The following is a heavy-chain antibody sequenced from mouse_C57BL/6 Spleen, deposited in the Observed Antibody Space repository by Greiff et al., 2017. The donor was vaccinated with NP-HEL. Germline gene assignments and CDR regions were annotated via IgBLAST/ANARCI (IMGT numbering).Heavy chain of an antibody. CDR2: ISSGSSTI. V-gene: IGHV5-17*01. CDR1: GFTFSDYG. Sequence: DVMLVESGGGLVKPGGSLKLSCAASGFTFSDYGMHWVRQAPEKGLEWVAYISSGSSTIYYADTVKGRFTISRDNAKNTLFLQMTSLRSEDTAMYYCATSYYYGSSSAWFAYWGQGTLVTVSA. D-gene: IGHD1-1*01. J-gene: IGHJ3*01. CDR3: ATSYYYGSSSAWFAY.